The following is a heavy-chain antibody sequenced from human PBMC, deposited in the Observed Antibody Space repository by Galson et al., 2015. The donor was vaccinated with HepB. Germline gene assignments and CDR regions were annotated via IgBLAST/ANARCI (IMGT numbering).Heavy chain of an antibody. J-gene: IGHJ4*02. CDR3: AKDMGRYSYGQWGFDY. D-gene: IGHD5-18*01. V-gene: IGHV3-9*01. Sequence: SLRLSCAASGFTFDDYAMHWVRQAPGKGLEWVSGISWNSGSIGYADSVKGRFTISRDNAKNSLYLQMNSLRAEDTALYYCAKDMGRYSYGQWGFDYWGQGTLVTVSS. CDR2: ISWNSGSI. CDR1: GFTFDDYA.